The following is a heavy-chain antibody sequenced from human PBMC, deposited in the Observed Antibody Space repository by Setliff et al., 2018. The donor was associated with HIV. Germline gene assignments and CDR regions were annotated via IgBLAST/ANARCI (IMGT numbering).Heavy chain of an antibody. V-gene: IGHV4-34*01. CDR2: ISHGGRS. D-gene: IGHD3-22*01. CDR1: NGSFSEYY. Sequence: ASETLSLTCAVYNGSFSEYYWTWVRKPPGKELEWIGEISHGGRSTYNPSLKSRVAISVDTSKNQFSLKLNTVTAADTALYFCAPLEVPLIEGISPALWGQGTLVTVSS. J-gene: IGHJ4*02. CDR3: APLEVPLIEGISPAL.